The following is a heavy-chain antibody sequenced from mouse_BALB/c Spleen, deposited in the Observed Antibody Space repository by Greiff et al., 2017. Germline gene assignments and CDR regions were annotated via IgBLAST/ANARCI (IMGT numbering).Heavy chain of an antibody. J-gene: IGHJ3*01. D-gene: IGHD2-3*01. CDR2: ISNLAYSI. V-gene: IGHV5-15*02. CDR3: ARDDGYAWFAY. CDR1: GFTFSDYG. Sequence: EVQGVESGGGLVQPGGSRKLSCAASGFTFSDYGMAWVRQAPGKGPEWVAFISNLAYSIYYADTVTGRFTISRENAKNTLYLEMSSLRSEDTAMYYCARDDGYAWFAYWGQGTLVTVSA.